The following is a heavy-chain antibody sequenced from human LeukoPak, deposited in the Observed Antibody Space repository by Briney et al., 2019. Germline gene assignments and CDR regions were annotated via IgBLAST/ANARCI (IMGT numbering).Heavy chain of an antibody. V-gene: IGHV3-64D*06. J-gene: IGHJ5*02. CDR3: VKDYYGSGSYSWFDP. CDR2: ISSNGGST. Sequence: GGSLRLSCSASGFSFSGYNMHWVRQAPGKALEYVSTISSNGGSTSYADSVKGRFTISRDNSKNTLYLQMSTLRAEDTAVYYCVKDYYGSGSYSWFDPWGQGTLVTVSS. D-gene: IGHD3-10*01. CDR1: GFSFSGYN.